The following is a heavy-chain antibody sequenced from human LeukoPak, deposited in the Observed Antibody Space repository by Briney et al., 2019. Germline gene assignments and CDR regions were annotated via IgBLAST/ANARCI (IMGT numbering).Heavy chain of an antibody. CDR2: TYYRSKWYN. J-gene: IGHJ3*02. Sequence: SQTLSLTCAISGDSVSGNSAAWNWIRQSPSRGLEWLGRTYYRSKWYNDYAVSVKSRITINPDTSKNQFSLQLNSVTPEDTAVYYCARGLWFGELGAFDIWGQGTMVTVSS. CDR1: GDSVSGNSAA. CDR3: ARGLWFGELGAFDI. V-gene: IGHV6-1*01. D-gene: IGHD3-10*01.